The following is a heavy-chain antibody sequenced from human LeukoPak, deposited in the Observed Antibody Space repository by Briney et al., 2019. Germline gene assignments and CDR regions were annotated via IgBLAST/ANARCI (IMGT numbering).Heavy chain of an antibody. Sequence: TSETLSLTCTVSGGSISSYYWSWIRQPPGKGLEWIGYIYYSGSTNYNPSLKSRVTISVDTSKNQFSLKLSSVTAADTAVYYCARTVEYWGQGTLVTVSS. D-gene: IGHD3-3*01. CDR3: ARTVEY. V-gene: IGHV4-59*01. J-gene: IGHJ4*02. CDR1: GGSISSYY. CDR2: IYYSGST.